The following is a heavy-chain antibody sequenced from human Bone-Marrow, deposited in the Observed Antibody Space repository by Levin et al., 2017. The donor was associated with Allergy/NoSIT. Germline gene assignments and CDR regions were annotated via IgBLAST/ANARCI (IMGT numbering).Heavy chain of an antibody. Sequence: LSLTCAASGFTFISYWMSWVRQAPGKGLEWVANIKEDGSDKYYVDSVKGRFTISRDNAKNSLHLQMNSLRAEDTAVYYCARSIAAPGDYWGQGTLVTVSS. V-gene: IGHV3-7*03. J-gene: IGHJ4*02. CDR1: GFTFISYW. CDR3: ARSIAAPGDY. D-gene: IGHD6-13*01. CDR2: IKEDGSDK.